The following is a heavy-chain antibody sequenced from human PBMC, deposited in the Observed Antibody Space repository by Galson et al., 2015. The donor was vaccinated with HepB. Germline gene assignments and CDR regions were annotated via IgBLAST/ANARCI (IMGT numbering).Heavy chain of an antibody. CDR2: ISYDGSNE. D-gene: IGHD3-22*01. V-gene: IGHV3-30*18. CDR1: GFTFSSYG. J-gene: IGHJ4*02. Sequence: SLRLSCAASGFTFSSYGMHWARQAPGKGLEWVAVISYDGSNEYYADSVEGRFTISRDNSKNTLYLQMNSLRAEDTAVYYCAKDRSSGSSDYWGQGTLVTASS. CDR3: AKDRSSGSSDY.